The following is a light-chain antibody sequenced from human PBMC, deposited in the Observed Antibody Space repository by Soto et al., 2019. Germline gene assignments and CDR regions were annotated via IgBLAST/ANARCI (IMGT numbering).Light chain of an antibody. CDR1: QSVSTY. CDR2: DAS. J-gene: IGKJ2*01. Sequence: EIVLTQSPATLSLSPGERATLSCRASQSVSTYLAWYQQKPGQAPRLLIYDASHRATGIPARFSGSGSWTDFTLTISSLEPEDFAVYYCQQRSNWPPYTFGQGTKLEIK. CDR3: QQRSNWPPYT. V-gene: IGKV3-11*01.